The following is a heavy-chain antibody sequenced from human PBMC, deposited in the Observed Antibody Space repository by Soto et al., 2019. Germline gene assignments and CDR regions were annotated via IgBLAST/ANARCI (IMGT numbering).Heavy chain of an antibody. V-gene: IGHV3-23*01. Sequence: EVQLLESGGNLVQPGGSLRLSCAASGFTFSNYAMSWVRQAPGKGLEWVSTINFGGGDTYYADSVRGRFTISRDNSENTLDLQLNSLRVEDTALYYCAKYRIVGARGYFDYWGQGTLVTVSS. CDR1: GFTFSNYA. D-gene: IGHD1-26*01. CDR2: INFGGGDT. CDR3: AKYRIVGARGYFDY. J-gene: IGHJ4*02.